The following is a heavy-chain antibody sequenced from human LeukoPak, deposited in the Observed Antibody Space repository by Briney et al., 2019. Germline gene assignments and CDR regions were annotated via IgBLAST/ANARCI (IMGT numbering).Heavy chain of an antibody. Sequence: ASVKVSCMASGYTFTSYGISWVRQAPGQGLEWMGWISAYNGNTNYAQKLQGRVTMTTDTSTSTAYMELRSLRSDDTAVYYCASCSSGWSEFDYWGQGTLVAVSS. J-gene: IGHJ4*02. V-gene: IGHV1-18*01. CDR3: ASCSSGWSEFDY. CDR2: ISAYNGNT. CDR1: GYTFTSYG. D-gene: IGHD6-19*01.